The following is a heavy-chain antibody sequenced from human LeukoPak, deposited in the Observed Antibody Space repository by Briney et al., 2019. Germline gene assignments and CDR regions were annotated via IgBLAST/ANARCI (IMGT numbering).Heavy chain of an antibody. CDR3: ARWGPPSDY. CDR2: ISSSSSFI. J-gene: IGHJ4*02. V-gene: IGHV3-21*01. CDR1: GFSFSTYT. Sequence: GGSLRLSCAASGFSFSTYTMNWVRQAPGKGLEWVSSISSSSSFIYYGDSVKGRFTISRDNAKNSVYLQMNSLRAEDTAVYYCARWGPPSDYWGQGTLVTVSS. D-gene: IGHD3-16*01.